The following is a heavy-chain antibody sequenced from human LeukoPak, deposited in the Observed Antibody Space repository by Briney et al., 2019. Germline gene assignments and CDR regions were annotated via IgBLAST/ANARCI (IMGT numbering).Heavy chain of an antibody. Sequence: PGGSLRLSCAASGFTFSSYGMHWVRQAPGKGLEWVSSITRSSIYIYYADSVKGRFTISRDNAKNSLYLQMNSLRAEDTAVYYCARVRYDGSGYYSIYDYWGQGTLVTVSS. J-gene: IGHJ4*02. CDR3: ARVRYDGSGYYSIYDY. D-gene: IGHD3-22*01. V-gene: IGHV3-21*01. CDR1: GFTFSSYG. CDR2: ITRSSIYI.